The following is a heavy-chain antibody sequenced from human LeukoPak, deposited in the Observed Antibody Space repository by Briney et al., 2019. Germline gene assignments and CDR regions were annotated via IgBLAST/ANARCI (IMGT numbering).Heavy chain of an antibody. CDR3: ARLRLGSSGWHYSDY. Sequence: GESLRLSCAASGFIFSGYSMTWARQAPGKGLEWVANIKHDGSEISYVDSVKGRFTISRDDAKKSLYLQMNTLRAEDTAVYYCARLRLGSSGWHYSDYWGQGALVSASS. CDR1: GFIFSGYS. V-gene: IGHV3-7*05. J-gene: IGHJ4*02. CDR2: IKHDGSEI. D-gene: IGHD6-19*01.